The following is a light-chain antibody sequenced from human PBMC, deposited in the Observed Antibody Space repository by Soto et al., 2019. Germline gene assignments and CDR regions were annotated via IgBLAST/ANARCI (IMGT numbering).Light chain of an antibody. CDR3: QQLNSYPIT. CDR1: QDIRSY. J-gene: IGKJ5*01. CDR2: GAS. Sequence: DIQLTQAPSFLSASVGDRVTITCRASQDIRSYLAWYQQKPGKAPKLLIYGASTLQSGVPSRFSGSGSGTEFTLTISSLQPEDFATYYCQQLNSYPITFGQGTRLEIK. V-gene: IGKV1-9*01.